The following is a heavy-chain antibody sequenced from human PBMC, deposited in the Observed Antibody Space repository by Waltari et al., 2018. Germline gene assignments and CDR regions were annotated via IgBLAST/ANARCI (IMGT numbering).Heavy chain of an antibody. Sequence: EVLLVESGGGLVQPGGSLRLSCAASGFTFSSYEMNWVRQAPGRGLEWGSYSSSSGSTIEYAASVKGRLTISRDNAKNSVYLQMNSLRAEDTAVYFCARDFARGVHSYFDYWGQGTLVTVSS. J-gene: IGHJ4*02. CDR1: GFTFSSYE. V-gene: IGHV3-48*03. D-gene: IGHD3-10*01. CDR3: ARDFARGVHSYFDY. CDR2: SSSSGSTI.